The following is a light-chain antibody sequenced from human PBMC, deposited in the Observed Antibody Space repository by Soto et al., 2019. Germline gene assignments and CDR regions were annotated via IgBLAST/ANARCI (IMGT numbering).Light chain of an antibody. J-gene: IGLJ1*01. V-gene: IGLV2-23*02. CDR3: CSYAGSSTFV. CDR2: QVS. CDR1: SSDIGGFYY. Sequence: QSALTQPASVSGSPGQSITISCTGTSSDIGGFYYVSWYQHHPGKDPKLMIYQVSNRPSGVSNRFSGSKSGNTASLTISGLQAEDEADYYCCSYAGSSTFVFGTGTKLTVL.